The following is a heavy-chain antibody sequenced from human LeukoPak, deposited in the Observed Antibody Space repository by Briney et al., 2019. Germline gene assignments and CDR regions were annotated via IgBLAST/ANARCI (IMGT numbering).Heavy chain of an antibody. V-gene: IGHV4-59*01. D-gene: IGHD2-21*02. CDR1: GGSISSYY. J-gene: IGHJ3*02. Sequence: SETLSLTCTVSGGSISSYYWSWLRQPPGKGLEYIGYTHYSGATNYNPSLKSRVTISLDTSGNQFSLKLSSVTAADTAVYYCASGYCGGACQLGGVDMWGQGTMVTVSS. CDR3: ASGYCGGACQLGGVDM. CDR2: THYSGAT.